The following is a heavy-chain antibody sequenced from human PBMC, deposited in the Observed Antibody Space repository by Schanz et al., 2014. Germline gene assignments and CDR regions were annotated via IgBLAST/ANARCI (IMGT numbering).Heavy chain of an antibody. CDR3: AREYASTWFESNVMAGRIDN. J-gene: IGHJ4*02. Sequence: EVQLLESGGGLIQPGGSLRLSCVASGFTVSSNYMSWVRQAPGKGLEWVSVIYSDGRTYYGDSVKGRFTISRDAAKDSLFLQMTSLRADDTAVYFCAREYASTWFESNVMAGRIDNWGQGTLVTVSS. D-gene: IGHD2-8*01. CDR1: GFTVSSNY. CDR2: IYSDGRT. V-gene: IGHV3-53*01.